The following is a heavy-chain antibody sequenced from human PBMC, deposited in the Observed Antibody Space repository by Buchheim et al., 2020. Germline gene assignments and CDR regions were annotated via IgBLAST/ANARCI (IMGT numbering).Heavy chain of an antibody. D-gene: IGHD3-9*01. CDR2: INWNGGST. J-gene: IGHJ5*02. CDR1: GFTFSDYY. CDR3: ARDHTYYDILTGYYSRSSWFDP. V-gene: IGHV3-20*01. Sequence: VQLVESGGGLVKPGGSLRLSCAASGFTFSDYYMSWIRQAPGKGLEWVSGINWNGGSTGYADSVKGRFTISRDNAKNSLYLQMNSLRAEDTALYHCARDHTYYDILTGYYSRSSWFDPWGQGTL.